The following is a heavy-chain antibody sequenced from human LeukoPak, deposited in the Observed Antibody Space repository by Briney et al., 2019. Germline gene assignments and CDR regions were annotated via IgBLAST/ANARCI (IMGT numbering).Heavy chain of an antibody. J-gene: IGHJ4*02. CDR2: ITGSGGST. Sequence: GGSLRLSCVASEFTFSDYAMSWVRQAPGKGLEWVSAITGSGGSTYYADSVKGRFTISRDNSKDTLYLQMNSLRADDTAVYYCAKGKDCWGQGTLVTVSS. V-gene: IGHV3-23*01. CDR3: AKGKDC. CDR1: EFTFSDYA.